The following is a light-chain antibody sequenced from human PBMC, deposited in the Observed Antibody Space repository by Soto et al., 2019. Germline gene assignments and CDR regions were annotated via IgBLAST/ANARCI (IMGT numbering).Light chain of an antibody. CDR2: YDS. CDR3: QVWDSSSDHVV. V-gene: IGLV3-21*04. CDR1: NIGSKS. Sequence: SYELTQPPSVSVAPGKTAKITCGGKNIGSKSLHWYEQKPGQAPVLVIYYDSARPSGIPERFSGSNSGNTASLSIGRVEAGDEADYYCQVWDSSSDHVVFGGGTQLTVL. J-gene: IGLJ2*01.